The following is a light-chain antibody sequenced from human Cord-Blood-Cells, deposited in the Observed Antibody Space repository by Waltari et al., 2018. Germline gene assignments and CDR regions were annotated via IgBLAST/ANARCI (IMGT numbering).Light chain of an antibody. CDR1: SSDVGSYNL. CDR3: CSYAGSSTLV. CDR2: EGS. V-gene: IGLV2-23*01. Sequence: QSALTQPASVSGSPGQSITISCTGTSSDVGSYNLVSWYQQHPGKAPQLMIYEGSKRPSGGSNRFCGSKSGNTASLTISGLQAEDEADYYCCSYAGSSTLVFGGGTKLTVL. J-gene: IGLJ3*02.